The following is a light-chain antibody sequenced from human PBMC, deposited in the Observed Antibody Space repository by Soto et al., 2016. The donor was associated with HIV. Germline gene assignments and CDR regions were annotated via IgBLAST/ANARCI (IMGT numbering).Light chain of an antibody. CDR1: QDISNY. CDR2: DAS. CDR3: QHMKISPH. V-gene: IGKV1-33*01. J-gene: IGKJ4*01. Sequence: DIQMTQSPSSLSAFVGDRVTITCQASQDISNYLNWYQQKPGKAPKLLIYDASNLETGVPSRFSGSGSGTDFTFTISSLQPEDIATYYCQHMKISPHFGGRTKVE.